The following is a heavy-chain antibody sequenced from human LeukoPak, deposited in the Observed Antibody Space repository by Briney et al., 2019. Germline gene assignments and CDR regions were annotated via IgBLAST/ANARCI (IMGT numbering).Heavy chain of an antibody. CDR2: IDPNSGGT. CDR1: GYSFIGYH. CDR3: SRASIAVAAVAGY. V-gene: IGHV1-2*02. Sequence: VASVKVSCKASGYSFIGYHMHWVRQAPGQGLEWMGWIDPNSGGTNYAQKFQGRVTMTRDTSITTVYMELSRLRPDDTAVYYCSRASIAVAAVAGYWGQGTLVTVSS. J-gene: IGHJ1*01. D-gene: IGHD6-19*01.